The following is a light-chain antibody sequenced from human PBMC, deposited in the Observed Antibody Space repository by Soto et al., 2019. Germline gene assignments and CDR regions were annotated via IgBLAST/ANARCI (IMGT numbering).Light chain of an antibody. Sequence: QSALTQPASVSGSPGQSITISCTGTRSDVGGYKYVSWYQQHPGKAPKLMIYAVDTRPSGVSYRFSGFKFGNTASLTISGLQAEDEADYYCKSYAGSNTYVFGSGTKLTVL. V-gene: IGLV2-14*01. CDR2: AVD. CDR3: KSYAGSNTYV. CDR1: RSDVGGYKY. J-gene: IGLJ1*01.